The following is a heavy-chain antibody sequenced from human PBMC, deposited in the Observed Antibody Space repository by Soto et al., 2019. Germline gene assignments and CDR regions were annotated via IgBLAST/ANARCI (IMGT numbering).Heavy chain of an antibody. V-gene: IGHV1-18*04. CDR1: GYTFSNYD. Sequence: VQSGGEVKQPGASVKVSCKTSGYTFSNYDFSWVRQAPGQGLEWMGWVSNKNGVTNYAEKFRDRVTMTTDISTNTIYMELRSLRSDDTAVYFCARERLNTGWYGFDHWGQGTQVTVSS. CDR3: ARERLNTGWYGFDH. J-gene: IGHJ4*02. D-gene: IGHD6-19*01. CDR2: VSNKNGVT.